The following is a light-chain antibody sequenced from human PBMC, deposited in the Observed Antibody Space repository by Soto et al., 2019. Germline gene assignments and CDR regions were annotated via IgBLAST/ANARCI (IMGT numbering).Light chain of an antibody. CDR2: DAS. J-gene: IGKJ3*01. Sequence: EIVLTQSPATLSLSPGERATLSCGASQSVSSNFLLWYQQKPGLAPRLLIYDASSRATGIPDRFSGSGSGTEFTLTISRLAPEDFAIYYRQQYGSSPYSFGPGTKVDIK. CDR3: QQYGSSPYS. CDR1: QSVSSNF. V-gene: IGKV3D-20*01.